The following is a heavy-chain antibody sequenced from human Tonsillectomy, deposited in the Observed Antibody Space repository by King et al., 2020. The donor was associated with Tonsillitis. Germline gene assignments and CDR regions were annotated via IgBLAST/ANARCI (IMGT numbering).Heavy chain of an antibody. CDR2: SNRSGTT. CDR1: GGSFSGFS. D-gene: IGHD3-22*01. V-gene: IGHV4-34*01. CDR3: ARFGLYYYDSRGYYYSFDF. J-gene: IGHJ4*02. Sequence: VQLQQWGAGLLKPSETLSLTCAIYGGSFSGFSWRWFRQSPGKGLDGIGESNRSGTTNYNPSLACRVTISGDTSKKHFSLNLSSVTAADTAVYYCARFGLYYYDSRGYYYSFDFWGQGTLVTVSS.